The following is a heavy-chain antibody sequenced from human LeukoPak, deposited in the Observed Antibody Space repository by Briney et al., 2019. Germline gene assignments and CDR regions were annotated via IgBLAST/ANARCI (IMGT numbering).Heavy chain of an antibody. CDR3: ARRYSGGNGDY. D-gene: IGHD5-18*01. V-gene: IGHV1-69*02. Sequence: GASVKVSCKASGYTFTSYYMHWVRQAPGQGLEWMGRIIPILGIANYAQKFQGRVTITADKSTSTAYMELSSLRSEDTAVYYCARRYSGGNGDYWGQGTLVTVSS. CDR2: IIPILGIA. CDR1: GYTFTSYY. J-gene: IGHJ4*02.